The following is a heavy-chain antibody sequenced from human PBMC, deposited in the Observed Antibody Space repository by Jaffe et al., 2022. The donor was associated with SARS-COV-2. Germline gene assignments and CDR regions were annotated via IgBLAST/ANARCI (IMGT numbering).Heavy chain of an antibody. CDR2: ISRRSDSI. D-gene: IGHD5-12*01. CDR1: GFTFSGYT. CDR3: AREGRDGYNEDFFDY. J-gene: IGHJ4*02. Sequence: EVQLVESGGGLVKPGGSLRLSCAASGFTFSGYTMNWVRQAPGKGLEWVSCISRRSDSIYYADSVKGRFTVSRDNARNSAYLQMNSLRAEDTAVYYCAREGRDGYNEDFFDYWGQGTLVTVSS. V-gene: IGHV3-21*01.